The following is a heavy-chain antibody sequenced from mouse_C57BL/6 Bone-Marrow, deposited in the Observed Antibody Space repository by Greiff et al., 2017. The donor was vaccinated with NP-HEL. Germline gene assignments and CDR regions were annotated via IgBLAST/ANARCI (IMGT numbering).Heavy chain of an antibody. CDR2: ISGGGGNT. J-gene: IGHJ2*01. CDR1: GFTFSSYT. V-gene: IGHV5-9*01. Sequence: EVQLVESGGGLVKPGGSLKLSCAASGFTFSSYTMSWVRQTPEKRLEWVATISGGGGNTYYPDSVKGRFTISRDNAKNTLYLQMSSLRSEDTALYYCARQGWLLYFDYWGQGTTLTVSS. CDR3: ARQGWLLYFDY. D-gene: IGHD2-3*01.